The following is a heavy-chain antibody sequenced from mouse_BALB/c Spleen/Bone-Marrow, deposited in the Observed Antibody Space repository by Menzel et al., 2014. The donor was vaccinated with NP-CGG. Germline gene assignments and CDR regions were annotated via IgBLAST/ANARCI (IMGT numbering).Heavy chain of an antibody. J-gene: IGHJ3*01. Sequence: VQLQQSGPELVKPGASVKVSCKASGYAFTSYNLYWVMRSHGKSLEWIGYIDPYNGGTSYNQKFKGKATLTVDKSSSTAYMHLNSLTPEDSAVYYCVREDYGSGFAYWGQGTLVTVSA. CDR3: VREDYGSGFAY. D-gene: IGHD1-1*01. CDR2: IDPYNGGT. V-gene: IGHV1S135*01. CDR1: GYAFTSYN.